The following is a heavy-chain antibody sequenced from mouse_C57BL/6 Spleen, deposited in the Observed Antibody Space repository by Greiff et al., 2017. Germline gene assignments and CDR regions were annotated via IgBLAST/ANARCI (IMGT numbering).Heavy chain of an antibody. Sequence: VQLQQSGPELVKPGASVKISCKASGYAFSSSWMNWVKQRPGKGLEWSGRIYPGDGDTNYNGKFKGKATLTADKSSSTAYMQLSSLTSEDSAVYFCARQDLYYYGSSLDYWGQGTTLTVSS. CDR1: GYAFSSSW. CDR3: ARQDLYYYGSSLDY. CDR2: IYPGDGDT. V-gene: IGHV1-82*01. D-gene: IGHD1-1*01. J-gene: IGHJ2*01.